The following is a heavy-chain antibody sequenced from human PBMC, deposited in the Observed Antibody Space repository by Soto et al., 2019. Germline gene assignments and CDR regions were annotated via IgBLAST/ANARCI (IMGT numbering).Heavy chain of an antibody. J-gene: IGHJ4*02. CDR2: INPSGGST. Sequence: ASVKVSCKASGYTFTSYYMHWLRQAPGQGLEWMGIINPSGGSTSYAQKFQGRVTMTRDTSTSTVYMELSSLRSKDTAVYYCARLATPYYDIFDYWGQGTLVTVSS. V-gene: IGHV1-46*01. CDR3: ARLATPYYDIFDY. CDR1: GYTFTSYY. D-gene: IGHD3-9*01.